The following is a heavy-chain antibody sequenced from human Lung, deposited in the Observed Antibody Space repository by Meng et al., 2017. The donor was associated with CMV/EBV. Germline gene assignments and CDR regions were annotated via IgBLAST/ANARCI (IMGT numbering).Heavy chain of an antibody. CDR2: IIPIFGTA. J-gene: IGHJ4*03. D-gene: IGHD2-15*01. CDR3: ARGLEGGGNAPY. V-gene: IGHV1-69*05. Sequence: SSVXVSXQASGGTLSSYAISWVRQAPGQGLEWMGGIIPIFGTANYAQKFQGRVTITTDESTSTAYMELSSLRAEDTAVYYCARGLEGGGNAPYWGHGTLVTVSS. CDR1: GGTLSSYA.